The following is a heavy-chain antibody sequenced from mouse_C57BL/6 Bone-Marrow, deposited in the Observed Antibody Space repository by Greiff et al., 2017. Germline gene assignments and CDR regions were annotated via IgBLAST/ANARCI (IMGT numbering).Heavy chain of an antibody. CDR1: GFTFSNYW. CDR2: IRLQSDNYAT. Sequence: EVQLVESGGGLVQPGGSMKLSCVASGFTFSNYWMNWVRQSPEKGLEWVAQIRLQSDNYATPYAESVKWRFTISRDDYNSSVNLQMYDLRAEDTGIYYCTGGLLPVFDVWGTGTTVTVSS. D-gene: IGHD2-3*01. J-gene: IGHJ1*03. V-gene: IGHV6-3*01. CDR3: TGGLLPVFDV.